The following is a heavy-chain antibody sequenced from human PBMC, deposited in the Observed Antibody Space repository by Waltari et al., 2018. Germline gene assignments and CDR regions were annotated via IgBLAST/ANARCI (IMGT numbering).Heavy chain of an antibody. CDR1: GYTFTDSY. J-gene: IGHJ4*02. Sequence: VQLVQSGAEVKKPGAAVTISCKDSGYTFTDSYMHCMQQAPGKGLEWMGRIIPIFGTANYAQKFQGRVTITADKSTSTAYMELSSLRSEDTAVYYCVRDYCSGGSCPSYFDYWGQGTLVTVSS. V-gene: IGHV1-69*13. CDR2: IIPIFGTA. CDR3: VRDYCSGGSCPSYFDY. D-gene: IGHD2-15*01.